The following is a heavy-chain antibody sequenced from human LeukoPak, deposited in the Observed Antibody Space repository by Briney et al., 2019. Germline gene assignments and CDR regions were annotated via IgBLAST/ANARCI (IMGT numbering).Heavy chain of an antibody. CDR1: GYTFTGYY. CDR2: INPNSGGT. Sequence: ASVKVSCKTSGYTFTGYYLNWVRQAPGQGLEWMGWINPNSGGTNYAQKFQGRVTMTRDTSISTAYMELSRLRSDDTAVYYCARAGDGYKHWGQGTLVTVSS. V-gene: IGHV1-2*02. CDR3: ARAGDGYKH. J-gene: IGHJ4*02. D-gene: IGHD5-24*01.